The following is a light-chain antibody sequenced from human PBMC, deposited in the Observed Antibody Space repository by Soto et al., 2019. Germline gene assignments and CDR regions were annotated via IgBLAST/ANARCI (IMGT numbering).Light chain of an antibody. CDR2: KAS. CDR3: HQYKTFWT. Sequence: DIQMTQSPSTLSAFVGARVTLTGRASQNINTWLAWYQQQPGKAPKLLIYKASSLQSGVPSRFSGTGSGTEFTLTISSLQPGDFATYYCHQYKTFWTFGQGTKVDIK. V-gene: IGKV1-5*03. J-gene: IGKJ1*01. CDR1: QNINTW.